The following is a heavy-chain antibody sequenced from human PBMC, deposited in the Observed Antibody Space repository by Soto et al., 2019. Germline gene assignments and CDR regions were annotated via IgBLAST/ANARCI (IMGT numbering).Heavy chain of an antibody. D-gene: IGHD2-2*01. Sequence: ASVKVSCKTSGYRFPSFEVHWIRQAPGQRPEWMGGISNAGSGNTKYSQKFQDRLTITGDKRATTVYMALSSLTSEDTATYYCARESNHYQDFFQNWGQGTQVTVS. CDR2: ISNAGSGNT. CDR3: ARESNHYQDFFQN. V-gene: IGHV1-3*01. CDR1: GYRFPSFE. J-gene: IGHJ4*02.